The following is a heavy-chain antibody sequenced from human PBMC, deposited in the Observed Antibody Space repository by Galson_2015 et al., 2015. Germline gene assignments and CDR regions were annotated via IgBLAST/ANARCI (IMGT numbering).Heavy chain of an antibody. J-gene: IGHJ4*02. CDR1: GGSFSGYY. Sequence: ETLSLTCGVYGGSFSGYYWNWIRQPPGKGLEWIGEINHSGSTNYNPSLKSRVTISVDTSKNQFSLKLSSVTAADTAVYHCARRGSGYSGYDNEYYFDYWGQRTLVTVSS. CDR3: ARRGSGYSGYDNEYYFDY. V-gene: IGHV4-34*01. CDR2: INHSGST. D-gene: IGHD5-12*01.